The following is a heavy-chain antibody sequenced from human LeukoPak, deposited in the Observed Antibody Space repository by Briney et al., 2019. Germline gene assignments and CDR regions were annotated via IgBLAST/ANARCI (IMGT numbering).Heavy chain of an antibody. CDR1: GFTFSSYG. D-gene: IGHD4-11*01. CDR2: ISYDGSNK. CDR3: AKDMVYSNYDY. J-gene: IGHJ4*02. V-gene: IGHV3-30*18. Sequence: GGSLRLSCAASGFTFSSYGMHWVRQAPGKGLEWVAVISYDGSNKYYADSVKGRFTVSRDNSKNTLYLQTNSLRAEDTAVYYCAKDMVYSNYDYWGQGTLVTVSS.